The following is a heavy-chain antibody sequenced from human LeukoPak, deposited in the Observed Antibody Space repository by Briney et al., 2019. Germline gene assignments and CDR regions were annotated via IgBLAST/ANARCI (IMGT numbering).Heavy chain of an antibody. CDR3: SRDRGGGGGRSFDY. Sequence: GGSLRLSCAASGFTFSSYWMHWVRQAPGKGLVWVSRINSDGSSTSYADSVKGRFTISRDNAKNTLYLQMNSLRAEDTAVYYCSRDRGGGGGRSFDYWGQGTLVTVSS. V-gene: IGHV3-74*01. CDR1: GFTFSSYW. D-gene: IGHD3-16*01. J-gene: IGHJ4*02. CDR2: INSDGSST.